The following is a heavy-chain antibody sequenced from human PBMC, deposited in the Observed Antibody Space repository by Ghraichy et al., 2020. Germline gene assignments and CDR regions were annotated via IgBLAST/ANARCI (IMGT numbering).Heavy chain of an antibody. CDR1: GYTFTSYD. D-gene: IGHD3-22*01. J-gene: IGHJ5*02. CDR3: ARGWLYYDSSGYPRKENWFDP. V-gene: IGHV1-8*01. Sequence: ASVKVSCKASGYTFTSYDINWVRQATGQGLEWMGWMNPNSGNTGYAQKFQGRVTMTRNTSISTAYMELSSLRSEDTAVYYCARGWLYYDSSGYPRKENWFDPWGQGTLVTVSS. CDR2: MNPNSGNT.